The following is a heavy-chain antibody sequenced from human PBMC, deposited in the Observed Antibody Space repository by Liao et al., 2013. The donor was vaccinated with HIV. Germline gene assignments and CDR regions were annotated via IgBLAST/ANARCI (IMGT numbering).Heavy chain of an antibody. Sequence: QVQLQESGPGLVKPSQTLSLTCTVSGGSISSGGYYWTWVRQPPGKGLEWIGYIFYSGTTNYSPSLRSRLALSIDTSKNYFSLRLKSLTAADTAVYFCARGLWTSHVFDVWGQGTTVTVSS. CDR3: ARGLWTSHVFDV. J-gene: IGHJ3*01. CDR1: GGSISSGGYY. CDR2: IFYSGTT. V-gene: IGHV4-30-4*08. D-gene: IGHD4/OR15-4a*01.